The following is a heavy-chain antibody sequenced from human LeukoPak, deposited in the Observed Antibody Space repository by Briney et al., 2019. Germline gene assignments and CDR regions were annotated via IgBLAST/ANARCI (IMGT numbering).Heavy chain of an antibody. D-gene: IGHD2-15*01. J-gene: IGHJ6*02. V-gene: IGHV4-39*07. Sequence: SETLSLTCTVSGGSISSSSYYWGWIRQPPGKGLEWIGSIYYSGSTYYNPSLKSRVTISVDTSKNQFSLKLSSVTAADTAVYYCARDSPRLHYYYYGMDVWGQGTTVTVSS. CDR3: ARDSPRLHYYYYGMDV. CDR2: IYYSGST. CDR1: GGSISSSSYY.